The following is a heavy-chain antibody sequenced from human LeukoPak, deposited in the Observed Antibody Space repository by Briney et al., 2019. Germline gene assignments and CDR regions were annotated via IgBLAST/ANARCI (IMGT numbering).Heavy chain of an antibody. CDR1: GYTFTGYY. CDR2: INPNSGGT. V-gene: IGHV1-2*06. CDR3: ARDGGDSYGYDY. J-gene: IGHJ4*02. D-gene: IGHD5-18*01. Sequence: ASVTVSYKASGYTFTGYYMHWVRQAPGQGLEWMGRINPNSGGTNYAQKFQGRVTMTRDTSISTAYMELSRLRSDDTAVYYCARDGGDSYGYDYWGQGTLVTVSS.